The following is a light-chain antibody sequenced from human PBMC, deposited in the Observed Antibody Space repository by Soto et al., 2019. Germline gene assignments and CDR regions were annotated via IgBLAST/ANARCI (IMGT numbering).Light chain of an antibody. Sequence: PSSLSASVGDRVTITCRASQGISSYLAWYQQKPGKAPKLLIYSASTLQSGVPSRFSGSGSGTGFTLTISGLQPGDSATYYCQQYNSYSPTFGQGTKVDIK. V-gene: IGKV1-9*01. CDR3: QQYNSYSPT. CDR2: SAS. J-gene: IGKJ1*01. CDR1: QGISSY.